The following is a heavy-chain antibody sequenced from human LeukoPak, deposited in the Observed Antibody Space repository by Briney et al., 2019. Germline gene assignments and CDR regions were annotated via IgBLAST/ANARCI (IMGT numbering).Heavy chain of an antibody. CDR3: ASRGLAAAGLSGMDV. D-gene: IGHD6-13*01. CDR2: IIPIFGTA. J-gene: IGHJ6*04. Sequence: ASVKVSCEASGGTFSSYAISWVRQAPGQGLEWMGGIIPIFGTANYAQKFQGRVTITADESTSTAYMELSSLRSEDTAVYYCASRGLAAAGLSGMDVWGKGTTVTVSS. CDR1: GGTFSSYA. V-gene: IGHV1-69*13.